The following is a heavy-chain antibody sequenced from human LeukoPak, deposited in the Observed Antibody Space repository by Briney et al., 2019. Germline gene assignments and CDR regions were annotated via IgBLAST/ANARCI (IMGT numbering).Heavy chain of an antibody. V-gene: IGHV1-18*01. CDR2: ISAYNGNT. D-gene: IGHD3-22*01. J-gene: IGHJ4*02. CDR1: GYTFVSHG. CDR3: ARAPYYYDSSGYPY. Sequence: ASVKVSCKAAGYTFVSHGISWVRLAPGQGLEWMGWISAYNGNTNYAQKLQGRVTMTTDTSTSTAYMELRSLRSDDTAVYYCARAPYYYDSSGYPYWGQGTLVTVSS.